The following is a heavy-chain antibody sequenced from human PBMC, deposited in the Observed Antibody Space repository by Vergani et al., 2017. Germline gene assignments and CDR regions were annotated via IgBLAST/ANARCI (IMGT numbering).Heavy chain of an antibody. CDR2: INTNTGNP. V-gene: IGHV7-4-1*02. Sequence: QVQLVQSGSELKKPGASVKVSCKASGYTFTSYTMNWVRQAPGQGLEWMGWINTNTGNPTYAQGFRGRFVFSLATSISTAYLQISSLQAEDTAVYYCARVGVVMTALPHYYYYGMDVWGQGTTVTFSS. J-gene: IGHJ6*02. D-gene: IGHD2-21*02. CDR1: GYTFTSYT. CDR3: ARVGVVMTALPHYYYYGMDV.